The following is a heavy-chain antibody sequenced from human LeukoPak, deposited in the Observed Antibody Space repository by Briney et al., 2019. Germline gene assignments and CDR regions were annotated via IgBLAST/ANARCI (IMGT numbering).Heavy chain of an antibody. CDR3: ARVSSGSYFGYYYYMDV. J-gene: IGHJ6*03. CDR1: GFTFSSYS. D-gene: IGHD1-26*01. CDR2: INSDGSST. Sequence: GGSLRLSCAASGFTFSSYSMNWVRQAPGKGLVWVSRINSDGSSTSYADSVKGRFTISRDNAKNTLYLQMNGLRAEDMAVYYCARVSSGSYFGYYYYMDVWGKGTTVTVSS. V-gene: IGHV3-74*01.